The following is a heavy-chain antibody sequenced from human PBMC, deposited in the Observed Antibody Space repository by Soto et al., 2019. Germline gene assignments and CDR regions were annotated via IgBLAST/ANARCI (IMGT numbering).Heavy chain of an antibody. Sequence: QVQLVQSGAEVKKPGASVKVSCKASGYTFTGYYMHWERQAPGQGLEWMGWINPNSGGTNYAQKFQGRVTMTRDTSISTAYMELSRLRSDDTAVYYCARSDLHPAAGTLCRYWGQGTLVTVSS. J-gene: IGHJ4*02. CDR2: INPNSGGT. CDR3: ARSDLHPAAGTLCRY. CDR1: GYTFTGYY. V-gene: IGHV1-2*02. D-gene: IGHD6-13*01.